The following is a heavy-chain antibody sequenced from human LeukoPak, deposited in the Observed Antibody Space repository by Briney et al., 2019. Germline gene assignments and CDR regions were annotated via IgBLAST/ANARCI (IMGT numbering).Heavy chain of an antibody. V-gene: IGHV3-30*02. Sequence: PPGGSLRLSCTASGFTFDDYPMSWVRQAPGKGLEWVAFIRYDGSNKYYADSVKGRFTISRDNSKNTLYLQMNSLRAEDTAVYYCAKDFPWGSGSHAFDIWGQGTMVTVSS. CDR2: IRYDGSNK. CDR3: AKDFPWGSGSHAFDI. J-gene: IGHJ3*02. CDR1: GFTFDDYP. D-gene: IGHD3-16*01.